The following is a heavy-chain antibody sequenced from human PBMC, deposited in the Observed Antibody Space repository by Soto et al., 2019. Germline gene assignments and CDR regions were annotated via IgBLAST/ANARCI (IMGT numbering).Heavy chain of an antibody. D-gene: IGHD4-17*01. CDR3: ARRYGDYFDY. J-gene: IGHJ4*02. CDR2: IYYSGST. V-gene: IGHV4-59*08. CDR1: GGSISSYY. Sequence: PSDALSLTFTVSGGSISSYYGSWIRQPPGKGLEWIGYIYYSGSTTYNPSLKSRVTISVDTSKNQFSLKLSSVTAADTAVYYCARRYGDYFDYWGQGTLVTVS.